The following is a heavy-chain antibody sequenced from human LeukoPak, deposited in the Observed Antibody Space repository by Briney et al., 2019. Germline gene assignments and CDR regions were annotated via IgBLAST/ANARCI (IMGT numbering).Heavy chain of an antibody. V-gene: IGHV1-2*06. D-gene: IGHD7-27*01. CDR2: INPNSGGT. CDR1: GYTFTGYY. Sequence: GASVKVSCKASGYTFTGYYMHWVRQAPGQGLEWMGRINPNSGGTNYAQKFQGRVTMTRDTSISTAYMELSRLRSDETAVYYCARSRGNWGFFDYWGQGTLVTVSS. CDR3: ARSRGNWGFFDY. J-gene: IGHJ4*02.